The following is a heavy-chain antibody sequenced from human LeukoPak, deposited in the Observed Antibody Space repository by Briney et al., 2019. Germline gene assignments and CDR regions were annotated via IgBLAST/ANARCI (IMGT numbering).Heavy chain of an antibody. V-gene: IGHV3-15*01. Sequence: GGSLRLSCVASGFTLKNAWMSWVRQAPGKGLEWVGRIRSKTDGGTTDYAAPVKGRFTISRDDSKNTLYLQMNSLKTEDTAVYYCTTGTEQQWLSLDYWGQGTLVTVCS. J-gene: IGHJ4*02. D-gene: IGHD6-19*01. CDR3: TTGTEQQWLSLDY. CDR1: GFTLKNAW. CDR2: IRSKTDGGTT.